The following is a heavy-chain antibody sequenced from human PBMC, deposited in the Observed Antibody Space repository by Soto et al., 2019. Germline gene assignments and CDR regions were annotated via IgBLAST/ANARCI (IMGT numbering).Heavy chain of an antibody. V-gene: IGHV3-48*03. CDR2: ISSSGNTI. CDR1: GFTFSNYK. Sequence: ELQLVESGGGLVQPGGSLRLSCAASGFTFSNYKMNWVRQAPGKGLEWVSYISSSGNTIHYADSVKGRFTISRDNAKKSLYLQMNSLRAEDAAVYYCARDEYGGAYDYWGQGTLVTVSS. D-gene: IGHD4-17*01. J-gene: IGHJ4*02. CDR3: ARDEYGGAYDY.